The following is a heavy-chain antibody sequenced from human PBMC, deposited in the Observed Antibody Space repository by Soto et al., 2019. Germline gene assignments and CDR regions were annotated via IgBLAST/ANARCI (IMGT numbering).Heavy chain of an antibody. CDR2: MYPDDSDI. V-gene: IGHV5-51*01. CDR3: ATAYVYDFENSNYYRDAFDI. CDR1: GYSFSFYW. J-gene: IGHJ3*02. Sequence: GESLKISCKASGYSFSFYWIGWVRQMPVKGLEWMAIMYPDDSDIRYSPSFEAHVTISADKSTSTAFLQWSSLKASDTAMYYCATAYVYDFENSNYYRDAFDIWGQGTLVTVSS. D-gene: IGHD3-22*01.